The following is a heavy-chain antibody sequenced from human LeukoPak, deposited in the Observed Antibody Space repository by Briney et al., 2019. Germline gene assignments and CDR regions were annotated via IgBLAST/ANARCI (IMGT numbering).Heavy chain of an antibody. CDR2: MKSKPDGETT. CDR3: VTDLTTY. V-gene: IGHV3-15*01. Sequence: GGSLRLSCAASGINFSKAWMTWVRQTPGKGLEWLGLMKSKPDGETTIYAAPVKDRFTISRDDSTSTLYLQMNSLKTEDTGVYYCVTDLTTYWGQGTLVTVSS. CDR1: GINFSKAW. J-gene: IGHJ4*02. D-gene: IGHD3-9*01.